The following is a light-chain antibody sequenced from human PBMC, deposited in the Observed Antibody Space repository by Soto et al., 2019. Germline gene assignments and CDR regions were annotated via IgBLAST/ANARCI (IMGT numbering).Light chain of an antibody. J-gene: IGLJ2*01. CDR2: EVS. CDR3: SSYTSSSPLV. Sequence: QSVLTQPASVSGYPGQSITISCTGTSSDVGGYNYVSGYQQHPGKASKLMIYEVSNRPSGVSNRFSGSKSGNTASLTISGLQSEDEADYYCSSYTSSSPLVFGGGTKLTVL. V-gene: IGLV2-14*01. CDR1: SSDVGGYNY.